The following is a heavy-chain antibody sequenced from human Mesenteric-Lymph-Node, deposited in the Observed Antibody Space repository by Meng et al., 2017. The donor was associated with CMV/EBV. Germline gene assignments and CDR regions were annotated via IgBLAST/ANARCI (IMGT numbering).Heavy chain of an antibody. V-gene: IGHV4-39*07. CDR2: IYYSGST. CDR3: ARDPFQWTTGYSSS. J-gene: IGHJ4*02. Sequence: SETLSLTCTVSGGSISSSSYYWGWIRQPPGKGLEWIGSIYYSGSTYYNPSLKSRVTISVDTSKNQFSLKLSSVTAADTAVYYCARDPFQWTTGYSSSWGRGTLVTVSS. CDR1: GGSISSSSYY. D-gene: IGHD6-13*01.